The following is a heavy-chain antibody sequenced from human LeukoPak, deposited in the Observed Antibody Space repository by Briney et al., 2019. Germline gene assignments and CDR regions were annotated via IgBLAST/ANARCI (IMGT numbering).Heavy chain of an antibody. CDR1: GFTLSPYS. D-gene: IGHD3-22*01. CDR3: ARESSYYYDSSGYYEGGDAFDI. J-gene: IGHJ3*02. CDR2: ISSSSSYI. V-gene: IGHV3-21*01. Sequence: PGGSLRLSCAASGFTLSPYSMNWVRQAPGKGLEWVSSISSSSSYIYYADAVKGRFTISRDNAKNSLYLQMNSLRAEDTAVYYCARESSYYYDSSGYYEGGDAFDIWGQGTMVTVAS.